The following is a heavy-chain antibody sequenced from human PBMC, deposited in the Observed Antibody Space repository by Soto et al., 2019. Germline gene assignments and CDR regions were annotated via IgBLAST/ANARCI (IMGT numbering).Heavy chain of an antibody. V-gene: IGHV3-30*18. CDR3: AKNSFSGSKRILDS. CDR1: GFRAGFPFSDYD. J-gene: IGHJ4*02. D-gene: IGHD1-26*01. CDR2: ISFDGSTK. Sequence: HPGGSMRLSCAASGFRAGFPFSDYDMHWVRQAPGKGLEWVALISFDGSTKNYVDSVEGRFTISRDNSRDTLFLQMDSLRPEDTAVYYCAKNSFSGSKRILDSWGQGTPVTVSS.